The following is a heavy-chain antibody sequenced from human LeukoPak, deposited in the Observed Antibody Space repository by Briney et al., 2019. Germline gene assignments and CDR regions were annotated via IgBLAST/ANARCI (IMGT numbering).Heavy chain of an antibody. CDR2: ISSSGSTI. CDR1: GFTFSSYS. CDR3: ARDLGIAAAGFDY. D-gene: IGHD6-13*01. J-gene: IGHJ4*02. V-gene: IGHV3-48*04. Sequence: PGWSLRLSCAASGFTFSSYSMNWVRQAPGKGLEWVSYISSSGSTIYYAESVKGRFTISRDNAKNSLYLQMNSLRAEDTAVYYCARDLGIAAAGFDYWGQGTLVTVSS.